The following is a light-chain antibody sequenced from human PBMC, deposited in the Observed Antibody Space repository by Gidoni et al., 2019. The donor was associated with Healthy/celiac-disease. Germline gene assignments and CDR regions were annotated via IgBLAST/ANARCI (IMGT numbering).Light chain of an antibody. Sequence: DIVMTQSPDSLAVSVGERATINCKSSQSVLYSSNNKKYLAWYQQKPGQHPKLLIYWASTRESGVPDRFSGSGSGTDFTLTISSLQAEDVAVYYCQQYYSTPPTFGGGTKVEIK. CDR3: QQYYSTPPT. CDR1: QSVLYSSNNKKY. V-gene: IGKV4-1*01. CDR2: WAS. J-gene: IGKJ4*01.